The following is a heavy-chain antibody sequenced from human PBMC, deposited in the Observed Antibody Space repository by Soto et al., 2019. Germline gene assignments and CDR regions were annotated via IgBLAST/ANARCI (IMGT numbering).Heavy chain of an antibody. Sequence: EVQLVESGGGLVQPGGSLRLSCAASGFDFRNSWIHWVRHGPGKGLVWVSHINSDGSGTTYADSVKGRFTISRANAKNTVYLQMNSLRAEDTAVYYCAKDTAYAMDVWGQGTTVTVSS. V-gene: IGHV3-74*01. J-gene: IGHJ6*02. CDR3: AKDTAYAMDV. D-gene: IGHD2-15*01. CDR1: GFDFRNSW. CDR2: INSDGSGT.